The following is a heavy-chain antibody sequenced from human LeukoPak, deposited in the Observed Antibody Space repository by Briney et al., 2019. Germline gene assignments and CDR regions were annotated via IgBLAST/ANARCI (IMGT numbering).Heavy chain of an antibody. CDR3: ARDRGYCSGTSCPAFDY. V-gene: IGHV4-4*07. CDR2: IYINVNT. CDR1: GGSISSYY. J-gene: IGHJ4*02. Sequence: SETLSLTCTVSGGSISSYYWSWIRQPAGTGLEWIGRIYINVNTNYNPSLKSRVTMSVDTSENQFSLKLSSVTAADTAVYYCARDRGYCSGTSCPAFDYWGQGTLVTVSS. D-gene: IGHD2-2*01.